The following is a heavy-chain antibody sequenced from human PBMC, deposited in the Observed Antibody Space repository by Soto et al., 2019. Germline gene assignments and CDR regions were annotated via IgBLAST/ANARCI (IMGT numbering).Heavy chain of an antibody. Sequence: QVQLVESGGGVVQPGRSLRLSCAASGFTFSNYGMHWVRQAPGKGLEWVAFILYDGSDKYFADSVKGRFTISRDNSKNTLDLQMNSLRAEETAVYYCAKDRIVMIRGVMNYYGMDVWGQGTTVTVSS. D-gene: IGHD3-10*01. CDR1: GFTFSNYG. V-gene: IGHV3-30*18. CDR2: ILYDGSDK. J-gene: IGHJ6*02. CDR3: AKDRIVMIRGVMNYYGMDV.